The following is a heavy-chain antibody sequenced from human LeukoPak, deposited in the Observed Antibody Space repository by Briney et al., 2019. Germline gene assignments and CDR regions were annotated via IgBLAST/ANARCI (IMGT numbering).Heavy chain of an antibody. CDR2: MYTGRTT. J-gene: IGHJ4*02. Sequence: GGSLRLSCAASGFTVSGTHMSWVRQAPGKGLEWVSAMYTGRTTYYADSVAGRFTVSRDNSKSTLYLHMNSLRVEDTAVYYCAKDEATSGGGLASWGQGTLVSVSS. CDR3: AKDEATSGGGLAS. CDR1: GFTVSGTH. D-gene: IGHD3-16*01. V-gene: IGHV3-53*01.